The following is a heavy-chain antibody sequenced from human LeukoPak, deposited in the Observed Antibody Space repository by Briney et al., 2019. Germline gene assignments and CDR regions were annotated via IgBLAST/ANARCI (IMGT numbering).Heavy chain of an antibody. J-gene: IGHJ3*02. Sequence: GGSLRLSCAVSGFTFNSYHMNWVRQAPGKGLEWVSYISGNSATIYYVDSVKGRFTISRDNAKNSLYLQMNSLRAEDTAVYYCARDSASIGHNDAFDIWGQGTMVTVSS. CDR3: ARDSASIGHNDAFDI. CDR2: ISGNSATI. V-gene: IGHV3-48*04. D-gene: IGHD3-22*01. CDR1: GFTFNSYH.